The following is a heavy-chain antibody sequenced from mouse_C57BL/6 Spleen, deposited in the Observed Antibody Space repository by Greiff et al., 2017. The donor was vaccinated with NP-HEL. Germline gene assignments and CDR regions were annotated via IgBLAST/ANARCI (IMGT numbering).Heavy chain of an antibody. CDR1: GYTFTDYY. D-gene: IGHD3-2*02. CDR2: INPNNGGT. V-gene: IGHV1-26*01. CDR3: ARWDSSEDAMDY. Sequence: EVQLQQSGPELVKPGASVKISCKASGYTFTDYYMNWVKQSHGKSLEWIGDINPNNGGTSYNQKFKGKATLTVDKSSSTAYMELRSLTSEDSAVYYCARWDSSEDAMDYWGQGTSVTVSS. J-gene: IGHJ4*01.